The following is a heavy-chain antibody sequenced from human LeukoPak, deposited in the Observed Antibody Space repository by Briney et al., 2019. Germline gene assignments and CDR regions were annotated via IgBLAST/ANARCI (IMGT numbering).Heavy chain of an antibody. J-gene: IGHJ3*02. D-gene: IGHD3-22*01. CDR3: TRAYYYEKVFDI. V-gene: IGHV4-59*01. CDR2: IYYNGNT. Sequence: SETLSLTCTVSGGSISSYYWSWIRQPPGKGLEWIGYIYYNGNTNYNPSLKSRVTISVDTSKNHFSLRLSSVTAADTAVYYCTRAYYYEKVFDIWGQGTMVTVSS. CDR1: GGSISSYY.